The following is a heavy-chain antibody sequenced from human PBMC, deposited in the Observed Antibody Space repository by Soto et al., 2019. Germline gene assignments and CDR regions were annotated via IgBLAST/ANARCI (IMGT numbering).Heavy chain of an antibody. J-gene: IGHJ6*02. CDR1: GYIFSSHC. V-gene: IGHV1-46*01. D-gene: IGHD2-2*01. Sequence: GASVKVSCKASGYIFSSHCIYWVRQAPGQGLQWMGIINPGGGRTAYAQKFQGRVTLTRDMSTSTVYMELTSLTSDDTAVYYCATDVSGPGATYVMDVWGQGTTVTVSS. CDR2: INPGGGRT. CDR3: ATDVSGPGATYVMDV.